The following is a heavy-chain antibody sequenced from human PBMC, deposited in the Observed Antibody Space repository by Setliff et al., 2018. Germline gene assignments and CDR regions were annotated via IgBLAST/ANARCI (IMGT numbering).Heavy chain of an antibody. V-gene: IGHV3-30*01. CDR1: GFTFSSHA. Sequence: GSLRLSCAASGFTFSSHAMHWVRQAPGKGLEWVAVTSYDGINKYYADSVKGRFTISRDNSKNTLYLQMNTLRVEDTALYYCARDAPTPYYNFWSGILEYWGQGALVTVSS. D-gene: IGHD3-3*01. J-gene: IGHJ4*02. CDR3: ARDAPTPYYNFWSGILEY. CDR2: TSYDGINK.